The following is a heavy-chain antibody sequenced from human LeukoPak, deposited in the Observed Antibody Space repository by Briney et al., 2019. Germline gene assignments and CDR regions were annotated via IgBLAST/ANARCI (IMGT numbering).Heavy chain of an antibody. V-gene: IGHV4-39*02. J-gene: IGHJ4*02. CDR3: ARGLRDLDY. D-gene: IGHD2-21*02. Sequence: SETLSLTCTVSGDTISGSRYYWGWVRQSRGGGLEWIGSIFYDGTAYFNPSLKSRVTISVDTSKNHFSLKLTSVTTSDTAVYYCARGLRDLDYWGQGTLVTVSS. CDR2: IFYDGTA. CDR1: GDTISGSRYY.